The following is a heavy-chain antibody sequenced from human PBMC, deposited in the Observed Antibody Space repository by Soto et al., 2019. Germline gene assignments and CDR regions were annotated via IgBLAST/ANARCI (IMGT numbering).Heavy chain of an antibody. J-gene: IGHJ4*02. V-gene: IGHV3-74*01. CDR3: TRGPRSTSTGTGAF. Sequence: GGSLRLACAASGFTFSMYWMHWVREVPGKGPEWVSRINDDGISTNYADSVKGRFTISRDNAKNTLYLQMNALRVEDTAVYYCTRGPRSTSTGTGAFWGQGTLVTVSS. CDR1: GFTFSMYW. CDR2: INDDGIST. D-gene: IGHD1-1*01.